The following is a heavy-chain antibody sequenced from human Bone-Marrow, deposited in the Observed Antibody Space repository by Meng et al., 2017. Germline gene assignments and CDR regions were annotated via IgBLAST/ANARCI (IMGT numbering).Heavy chain of an antibody. CDR2: ISGAGTST. CDR1: EFTFSIYA. CDR3: ARFPPSSGWTDY. J-gene: IGHJ4*02. V-gene: IGHV3-23*01. D-gene: IGHD6-19*01. Sequence: GESLKISCAASEFTFSIYAMNWVRQAPGKGLEWVSGISGAGTSTFYADSVKGRFTISRDNSKNTLYLQMNSLRAEDTAVYYCARFPPSSGWTDYWGQGTLVTVSS.